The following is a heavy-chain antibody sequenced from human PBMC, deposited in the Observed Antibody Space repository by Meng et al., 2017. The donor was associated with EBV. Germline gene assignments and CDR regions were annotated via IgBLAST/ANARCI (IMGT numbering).Heavy chain of an antibody. D-gene: IGHD1-1*01. Sequence: QGQLVRSWSEWKRPGASVKVSCKASGYTFRNYAINWMRQVPGQGLEWMGWINTYSGKATFAQGFTGRFVFSLDTPVTTAHLQISGLKTEDSAVYYCARGVEENGSHYPFDSWGQGTLVTVSS. CDR1: GYTFRNYA. CDR2: INTYSGKA. CDR3: ARGVEENGSHYPFDS. J-gene: IGHJ4*02. V-gene: IGHV7-4-1*02.